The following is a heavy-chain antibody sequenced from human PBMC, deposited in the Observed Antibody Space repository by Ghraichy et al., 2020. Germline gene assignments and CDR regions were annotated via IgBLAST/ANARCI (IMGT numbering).Heavy chain of an antibody. CDR1: GFTFSSYA. J-gene: IGHJ3*02. V-gene: IGHV3-23*01. CDR2: ISGSGGST. CDR3: AKPISAPRGYCGGDCYSGDAFDI. Sequence: GGSLRLSCAASGFTFSSYAMSWVRQAPGKGLEWVSAISGSGGSTYYADSVKGRFTISRDNSKNTLYLQMNSLRAEDTAVYYCAKPISAPRGYCGGDCYSGDAFDIWGQGTMVTVSS. D-gene: IGHD2-21*02.